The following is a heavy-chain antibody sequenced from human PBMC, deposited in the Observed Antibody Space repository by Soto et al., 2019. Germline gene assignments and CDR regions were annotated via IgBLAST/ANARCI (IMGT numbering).Heavy chain of an antibody. Sequence: SVKVSCKASGGTFSSYTISWVRQAPGQGLEWMGRIIPILGIANYAQKFQGRVTITADKSTSTAYMELSSLRSEDTAVYYCATLTRGNSSDYWGQGTLVTVSS. CDR1: GGTFSSYT. CDR3: ATLTRGNSSDY. D-gene: IGHD6-6*01. CDR2: IIPILGIA. J-gene: IGHJ4*02. V-gene: IGHV1-69*02.